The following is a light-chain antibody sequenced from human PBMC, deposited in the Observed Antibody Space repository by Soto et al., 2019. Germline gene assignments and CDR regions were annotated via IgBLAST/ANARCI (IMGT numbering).Light chain of an antibody. CDR2: GAS. J-gene: IGKJ5*01. CDR3: QQYKNWPPIT. CDR1: QSVARK. V-gene: IGKV3-15*01. Sequence: EIVMSQSPATLSVSPGERDTLSCRASQSVARKLAWYQQKPGQAPRLLIHGASIRATGIPARFSGSGSGTEFTLTISSLQSEDFAVYYCQQYKNWPPITFGQGTRLEIK.